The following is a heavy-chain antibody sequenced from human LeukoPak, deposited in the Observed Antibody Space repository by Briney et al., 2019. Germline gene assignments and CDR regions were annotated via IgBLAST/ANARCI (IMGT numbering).Heavy chain of an antibody. CDR3: VMDMDV. CDR1: GFIFCSYR. V-gene: IGHV3-7*05. J-gene: IGHJ6*02. Sequence: GGSLSPSCAASGFIFCSYRTNWVRQAPGKGLEWVANIKEDGSAKYYVDSVKGRFTISRDNAKNSLYLQMNSLRAEDTAVYYCVMDMDVWGQGTTVTVSS. CDR2: IKEDGSAK.